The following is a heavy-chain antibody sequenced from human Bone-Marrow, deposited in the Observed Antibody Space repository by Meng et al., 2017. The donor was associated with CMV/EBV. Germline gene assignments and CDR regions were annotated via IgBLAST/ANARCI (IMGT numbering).Heavy chain of an antibody. D-gene: IGHD4-23*01. CDR1: GFTFSSYA. Sequence: ASGFTFSSYAMSWVRQAPGKGLGWVSAISGSGGSTDYADSVKGRFTISRDNSKNTLYLQMNSLRAEDTAVYYCAKVPYGGNCDGCDYWGQGTLVTVSS. V-gene: IGHV3-23*01. J-gene: IGHJ4*02. CDR3: AKVPYGGNCDGCDY. CDR2: ISGSGGST.